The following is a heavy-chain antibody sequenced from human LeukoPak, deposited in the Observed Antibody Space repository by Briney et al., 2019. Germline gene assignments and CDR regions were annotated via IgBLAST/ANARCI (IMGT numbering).Heavy chain of an antibody. CDR3: AKDEAPDYGDSLDYFDC. V-gene: IGHV3-30*02. J-gene: IGHJ4*02. D-gene: IGHD4-17*01. CDR2: IRYDGSNK. Sequence: PGGSLRLSCAASGFTFSSYGMHWVRQAPGKGLEWVAFIRYDGSNKYYADSVKGRFTISRDNSKNTLYLQMNSLRAEDTAVYYCAKDEAPDYGDSLDYFDCWGQGTLVTVSS. CDR1: GFTFSSYG.